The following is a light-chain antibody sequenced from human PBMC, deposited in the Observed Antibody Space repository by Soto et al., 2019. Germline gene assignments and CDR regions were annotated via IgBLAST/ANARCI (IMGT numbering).Light chain of an antibody. CDR3: QQANRFPIT. Sequence: IRMTQSPSSFSASTGDRVTITCRASQGISSYLAWYQQKPGKAPKLLIFVASSFQSGVPSRFSGSGSGTDFTLTISSLQPEDFATYYCQQANRFPITFGQGTRLEIK. J-gene: IGKJ5*01. CDR1: QGISSY. CDR2: VAS. V-gene: IGKV1D-12*01.